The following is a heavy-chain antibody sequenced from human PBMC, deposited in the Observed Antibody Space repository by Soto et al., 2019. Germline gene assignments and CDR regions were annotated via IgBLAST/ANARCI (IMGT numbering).Heavy chain of an antibody. CDR2: INSDGSRT. CDR1: GFSFSTYW. CDR3: ATVATGNYDWXDP. D-gene: IGHD1-7*01. V-gene: IGHV3-74*01. J-gene: IGHJ5*02. Sequence: GGSLRLSCAASGFSFSTYWMHWVRQAPGKGLVWVSRINSDGSRTNYADSVKGRFTTFRDNAKNTVYLQLNSLTAEDTAVYYCATVATGNYDWXDPWGQGTLVTVSS.